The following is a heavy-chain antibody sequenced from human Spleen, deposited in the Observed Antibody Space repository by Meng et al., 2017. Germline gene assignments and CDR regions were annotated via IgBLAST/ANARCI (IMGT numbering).Heavy chain of an antibody. CDR2: IYGDGST. D-gene: IGHD3-10*01. CDR1: GFTVSSSY. CDR3: VTGGHYYGT. Sequence: GESLKISCAASGFTVSSSYMTWVRQTPGEGLDWVSTIYGDGSTYHADSVKGRFTISRDNSKNTLYLQMNSLRPEDTAMYYCVTGGHYYGTWGQGTMGTVSS. V-gene: IGHV3-66*02. J-gene: IGHJ3*01.